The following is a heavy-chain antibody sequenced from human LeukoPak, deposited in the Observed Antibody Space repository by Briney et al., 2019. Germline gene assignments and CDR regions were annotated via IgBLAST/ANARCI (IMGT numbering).Heavy chain of an antibody. V-gene: IGHV3-7*01. CDR1: GFTFSSYW. CDR2: INQDGSEK. J-gene: IGHJ4*02. D-gene: IGHD6-13*01. CDR3: ARGQNARQQLNLFDY. Sequence: GRSLRLSCAASGFTFSSYWMTWVRQAPGKGLEWVANINQDGSEKFFVDSVKGRFTISRDNAKDSLYMQMNSLRAEDTAVYYCARGQNARQQLNLFDYWGQGSQVTVSS.